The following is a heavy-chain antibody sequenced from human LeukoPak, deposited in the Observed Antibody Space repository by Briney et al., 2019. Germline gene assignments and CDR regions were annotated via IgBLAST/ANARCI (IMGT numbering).Heavy chain of an antibody. Sequence: SETLSLTCAVSVYSLISGDYWGWIRQSPGKGLEWIGNIFHSGSTYHNPSLKSRVTISVDTSKNEFSLKLSSVTAADTAVYYCARGIYYLIEYWGQGTLVTVSS. D-gene: IGHD3-10*01. CDR1: VYSLISGDY. J-gene: IGHJ4*02. V-gene: IGHV4-38-2*01. CDR2: IFHSGST. CDR3: ARGIYYLIEY.